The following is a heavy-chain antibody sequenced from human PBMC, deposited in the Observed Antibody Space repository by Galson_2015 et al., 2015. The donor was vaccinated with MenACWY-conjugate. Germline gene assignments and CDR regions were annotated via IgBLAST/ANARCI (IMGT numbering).Heavy chain of an antibody. D-gene: IGHD3-16*01. Sequence: PALVKPTQTLTLTCTFSGFSLTTSGVGVGWIRQPPGKALEWLALIYWDDDRRYSPSLRTRLAITKDTSRNQVVFTMANMDPVDTATYYCVHIVITYGGLSGDDAFDVRGLGTVVTVSS. V-gene: IGHV2-5*02. CDR2: IYWDDDR. CDR1: GFSLTTSGVG. J-gene: IGHJ3*01. CDR3: VHIVITYGGLSGDDAFDV.